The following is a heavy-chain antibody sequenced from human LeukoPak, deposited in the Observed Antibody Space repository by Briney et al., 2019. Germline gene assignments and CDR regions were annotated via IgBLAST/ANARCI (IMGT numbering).Heavy chain of an antibody. D-gene: IGHD5-18*01. CDR3: ATVGYSCGAFDY. CDR1: GYTLSEIS. Sequence: GASVKVSCKVSGYTLSEISMYWVRQAPGKGLEWMGGIDREDGQTIYAQKFQGRVTMTEDTSTDTAYMEVSRLTSEDTAFYYCATVGYSCGAFDYWGQGTLVTVSS. J-gene: IGHJ4*02. V-gene: IGHV1-24*01. CDR2: IDREDGQT.